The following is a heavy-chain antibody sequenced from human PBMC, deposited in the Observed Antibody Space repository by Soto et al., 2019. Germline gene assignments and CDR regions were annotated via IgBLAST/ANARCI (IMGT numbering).Heavy chain of an antibody. CDR3: TRGGDAYKNGH. D-gene: IGHD2-21*01. V-gene: IGHV4-61*01. Sequence: PSETLSLTCNVPGGSVTIGTYYWSWIRQPPGKGLEWIGFIHYSGSTNYNPSLKSRVTMSVDTSKNQFSLKLTSVNAADTAVYYCTRGGDAYKNGHWGQGTLVTVSS. J-gene: IGHJ4*02. CDR2: IHYSGST. CDR1: GGSVTIGTYY.